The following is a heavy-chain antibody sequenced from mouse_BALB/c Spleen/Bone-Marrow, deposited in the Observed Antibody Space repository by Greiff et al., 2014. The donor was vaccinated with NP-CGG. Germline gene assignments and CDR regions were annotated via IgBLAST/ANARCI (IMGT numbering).Heavy chain of an antibody. D-gene: IGHD2-4*01. Sequence: VQLKQSGAELVRPGALVKLSCKASGFNIKDYYMHWVKQRPEQGLEWIGWIDPENGNTIYDPKFQGKASITADTSSNTAYLQLSSLPSEDAAVDYCARGLHHALDYWGQGTSLTVSS. V-gene: IGHV14-1*02. CDR1: GFNIKDYY. J-gene: IGHJ4*01. CDR3: ARGLHHALDY. CDR2: IDPENGNT.